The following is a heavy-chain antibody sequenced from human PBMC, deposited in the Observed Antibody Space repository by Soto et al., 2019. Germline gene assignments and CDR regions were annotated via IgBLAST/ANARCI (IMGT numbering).Heavy chain of an antibody. CDR2: IYHSGST. CDR3: ARDHYIAAAGTGNYYYYYGMDV. J-gene: IGHJ6*02. D-gene: IGHD6-13*01. Sequence: SETLSLTCAVSGGSISSSNWWSWVRQPPGKGMEWIWEIYHSGSTNYNPSLKSRVTISVDKSKNQFSLKLSSVTAADTAVFYCARDHYIAAAGTGNYYYYYGMDVWGQGTTVTVSS. V-gene: IGHV4-4*02. CDR1: GGSISSSNW.